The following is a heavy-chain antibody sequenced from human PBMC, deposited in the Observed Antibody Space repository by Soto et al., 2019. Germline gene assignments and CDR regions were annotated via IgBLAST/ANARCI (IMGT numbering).Heavy chain of an antibody. CDR1: GGSLNSYY. CDR2: VSSTGST. J-gene: IGHJ5*02. D-gene: IGHD3-22*01. V-gene: IGHV4-59*01. CDR3: ARFSPPRKSYDSNPGWFDP. Sequence: SETLFLTCTVSGGSLNSYYWTWIRQSPGKGLEWIGYVSSTGSTNYNPSLKSRLTMSLDTSTNEVSLSLTSVTAADAAVYFCARFSPPRKSYDSNPGWFDPWGQGIMVTVSS.